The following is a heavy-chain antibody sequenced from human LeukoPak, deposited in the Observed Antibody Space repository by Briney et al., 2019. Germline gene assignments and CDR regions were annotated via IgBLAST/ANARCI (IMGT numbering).Heavy chain of an antibody. V-gene: IGHV4-4*07. CDR1: GGSISYFF. CDR2: IYTSGST. D-gene: IGHD6-19*01. CDR3: AGARGASSGSYYYYYYMDV. Sequence: SETLSLTCTVSGGSISYFFWSWVRQPAERGLEWIGRIYTSGSTNYNPSLKSRVTMSIDTSKNQFSLKLSSVTAADTAVYYCAGARGASSGSYYYYYYMDVWGKGTTVTISS. J-gene: IGHJ6*03.